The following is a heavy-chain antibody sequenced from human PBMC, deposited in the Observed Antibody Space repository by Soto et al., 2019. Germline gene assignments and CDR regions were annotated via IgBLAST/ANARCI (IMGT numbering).Heavy chain of an antibody. D-gene: IGHD2-8*01. CDR1: GLSLSNARMG. CDR3: ARRVLEIVLPKDRFDP. V-gene: IGHV2-26*01. Sequence: SGPTLVNPTETFTLTCTVSGLSLSNARMGVSWIRQPPGKALEWLAHIFSNDDKSYSTSLKTRHTISQDTSKSQEVFTLTNMYPVDTAGYYCARRVLEIVLPKDRFDPLGQGTLVNVSS. J-gene: IGHJ5*02. CDR2: IFSNDDK.